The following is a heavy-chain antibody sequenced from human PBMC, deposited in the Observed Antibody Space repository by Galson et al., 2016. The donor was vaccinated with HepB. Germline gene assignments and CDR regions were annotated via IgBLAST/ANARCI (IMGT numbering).Heavy chain of an antibody. V-gene: IGHV3-7*03. J-gene: IGHJ4*02. CDR1: GFRFSGIW. Sequence: SLRLSCAASGFRFSGIWMAWVRQAPGKGLEWVANIKEDGTEENYSDSVRGQFTISRDNAKNSLVLQMSDLRADDTAVYYCGREGAAWGYFLAFWGQGALVTVSS. D-gene: IGHD3-16*01. CDR2: IKEDGTEE. CDR3: GREGAAWGYFLAF.